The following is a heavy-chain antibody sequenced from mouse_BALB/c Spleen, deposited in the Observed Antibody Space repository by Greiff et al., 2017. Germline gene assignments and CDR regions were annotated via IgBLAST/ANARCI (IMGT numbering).Heavy chain of an antibody. Sequence: EVMLVESGGGLVKPGGSLKLSCAASGFTFSDYYMYWVRQTPEKRLEWVATISDGGSYTYYPDSVKGRFTISRDNAKNNLYLQMSSLKSEDTAMYYCARGYDYDYFDYWGQGTTLTVSS. V-gene: IGHV5-4*02. CDR3: ARGYDYDYFDY. D-gene: IGHD2-4*01. CDR1: GFTFSDYY. J-gene: IGHJ2*01. CDR2: ISDGGSYT.